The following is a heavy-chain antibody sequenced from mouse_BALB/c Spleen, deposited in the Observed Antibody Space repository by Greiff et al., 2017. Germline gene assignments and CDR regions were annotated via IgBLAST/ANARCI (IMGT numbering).Heavy chain of an antibody. J-gene: IGHJ3*01. CDR1: GFTFSSFG. CDR2: ISSGSSTI. D-gene: IGHD2-3*01. CDR3: ARSDGYYPAWFAY. V-gene: IGHV5-17*02. Sequence: EVKLMESGGGLVQPGGSRKLSCAASGFTFSSFGMHWVRQAPEKGLEWVAYISSGSSTIYYADTVKGRFTISRDNPKNTLFLQMTSLRSEDTAMYYCARSDGYYPAWFAYWGQGTLVTVSA.